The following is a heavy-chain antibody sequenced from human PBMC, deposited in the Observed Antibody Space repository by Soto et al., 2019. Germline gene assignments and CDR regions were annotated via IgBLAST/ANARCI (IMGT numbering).Heavy chain of an antibody. CDR1: GFTFTTYG. CDR2: ISASGDST. D-gene: IGHD6-19*01. V-gene: IGHV3-23*01. Sequence: EVQLLESGGGLVQPGGSLRLSCVASGFTFTTYGMNWVRQAPGKGLEWVSGISASGDSTFNADSVKGRFTISRDNSKNTLYQQTNSLRAEDTAVYYCGKDLLQWLIVGYGAVDIGGEWTMVTVSS. J-gene: IGHJ3*02. CDR3: GKDLLQWLIVGYGAVDI.